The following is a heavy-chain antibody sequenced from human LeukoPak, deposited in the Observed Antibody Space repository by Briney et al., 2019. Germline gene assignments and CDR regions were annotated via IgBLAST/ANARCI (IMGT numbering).Heavy chain of an antibody. CDR1: GFTFSNYA. J-gene: IGHJ4*02. V-gene: IGHV3-33*08. CDR2: IWYDGSNK. Sequence: PGRSLRLSCTASGFTFSNYAIHWVRQSPGKGLEWVAVIWYDGSNKYYADSVKGRFTISRDNSKNTLYLQMNSLRAEDTAVYYCARDLYCSGGSCYESGYWGQGTLVTVSS. CDR3: ARDLYCSGGSCYESGY. D-gene: IGHD2-15*01.